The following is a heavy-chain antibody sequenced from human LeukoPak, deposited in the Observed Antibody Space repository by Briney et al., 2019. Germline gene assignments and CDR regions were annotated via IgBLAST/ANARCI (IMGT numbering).Heavy chain of an antibody. CDR1: GYTFTSYG. D-gene: IGHD4-17*01. CDR3: ARAGLFADYGDYDRYYYYMDV. J-gene: IGHJ6*03. CDR2: ISAYNGNT. Sequence: GASVRVSCKASGYTFTSYGISWVRQAPGQGLEWMGWISAYNGNTNYAQKLQGRVTMTTDTSTSTAYMELRSLRSDDTAVYYCARAGLFADYGDYDRYYYYMDVWGKGTTVTISS. V-gene: IGHV1-18*01.